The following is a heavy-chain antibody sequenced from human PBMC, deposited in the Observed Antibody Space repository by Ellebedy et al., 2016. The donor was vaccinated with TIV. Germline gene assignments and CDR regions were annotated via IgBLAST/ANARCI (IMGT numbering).Heavy chain of an antibody. Sequence: MPSETLSLTCTVSGGSISSYYWSWIRQPPGKGLEWIGYIYYSGSTNYNPSLKSRVTISVDTSKNQFSLKLSSVTAADTAVYYCARDKGYYYDSSGYLDAFDIWGQGTMVTVSS. J-gene: IGHJ3*02. CDR3: ARDKGYYYDSSGYLDAFDI. D-gene: IGHD3-22*01. CDR1: GGSISSYY. V-gene: IGHV4-59*01. CDR2: IYYSGST.